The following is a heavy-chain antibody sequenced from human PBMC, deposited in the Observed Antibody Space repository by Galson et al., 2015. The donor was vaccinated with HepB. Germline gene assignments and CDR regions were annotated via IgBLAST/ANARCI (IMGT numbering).Heavy chain of an antibody. CDR3: AKDVGAGEDAFEI. D-gene: IGHD7-27*01. Sequence: SLRLSCAASGFTFSSYGMHWVRQAPGKGLEWVAVISYDASNKYYADSVKGRFTISRDNSKNTLYLQMNSLRAEDTAVYYCAKDVGAGEDAFEIWGQGTMVTVSS. CDR1: GFTFSSYG. V-gene: IGHV3-30*18. CDR2: ISYDASNK. J-gene: IGHJ3*02.